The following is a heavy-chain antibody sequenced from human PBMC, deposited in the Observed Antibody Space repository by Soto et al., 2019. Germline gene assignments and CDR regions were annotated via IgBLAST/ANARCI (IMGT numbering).Heavy chain of an antibody. J-gene: IGHJ4*02. V-gene: IGHV3-64*01. Sequence: EVQLVESGGGLVQPGGSLRLSCAASGFTFSSYAMHWVRQAPGKGLEYVSAISSNGGSTYYANSVKGRFTISRDNSKNTVYLQMGSLRAEDMAVYYWASDMGWLQFGGVDYWGQGTLVTVSS. D-gene: IGHD5-12*01. CDR3: ASDMGWLQFGGVDY. CDR2: ISSNGGST. CDR1: GFTFSSYA.